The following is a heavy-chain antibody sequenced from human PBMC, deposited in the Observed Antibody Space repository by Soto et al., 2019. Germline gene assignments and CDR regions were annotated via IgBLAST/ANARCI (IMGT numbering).Heavy chain of an antibody. CDR1: GFTFSSYG. Sequence: GGSLRLSCAASGFTFSSYGMHWVRQAPGKGLEWVAVISYDGSNKYYADSVKGRFTISRDNSKNTLYLQMNSLRAEDTAVYYCAKGLFVVVVAAIDYWGQGTLVTVSS. CDR2: ISYDGSNK. V-gene: IGHV3-30*18. CDR3: AKGLFVVVVAAIDY. J-gene: IGHJ4*02. D-gene: IGHD2-15*01.